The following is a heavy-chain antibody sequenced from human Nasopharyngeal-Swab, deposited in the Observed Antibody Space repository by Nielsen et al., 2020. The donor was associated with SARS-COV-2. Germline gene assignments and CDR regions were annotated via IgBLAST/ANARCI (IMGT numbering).Heavy chain of an antibody. V-gene: IGHV3-30-3*01. CDR1: GFTFSSYA. CDR2: ISYDGSNK. J-gene: IGHJ4*02. D-gene: IGHD5-24*01. Sequence: GESLKISCAASGFTFSSYAMYWVRQAPGKWLEWVAVISYDGSNKYYADSVKGRFTISRDNSKNTLYLQMNSLRAEDTALYYCARGDGYNYPFDYWGQGTLVTVSS. CDR3: ARGDGYNYPFDY.